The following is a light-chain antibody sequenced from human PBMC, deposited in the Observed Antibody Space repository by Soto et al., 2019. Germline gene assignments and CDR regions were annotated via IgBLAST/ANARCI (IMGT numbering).Light chain of an antibody. Sequence: EIVLTQSPGTLSFSPGERATLSCRASQSVSSTSLAWYQQKPGQAPRLLIYGASNRATGIPDRFSGSGSGTDFTLTISRLEPEDFAVYYCKQYDGSPTWTFGLGTKV. CDR3: KQYDGSPTWT. CDR2: GAS. J-gene: IGKJ1*01. CDR1: QSVSSTS. V-gene: IGKV3-20*01.